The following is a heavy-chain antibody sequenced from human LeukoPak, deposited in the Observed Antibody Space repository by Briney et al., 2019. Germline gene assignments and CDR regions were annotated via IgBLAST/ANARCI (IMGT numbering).Heavy chain of an antibody. Sequence: SETLSLTCTVSGGSISSGGYSWSWIRQPPGKGLEWIGHIHHTGSTYYNPSLKSRVTISVDRSKNQFSLKLNSVTAADTAAYYCARGDFWSGSTLDSWGQGTLVTVSS. D-gene: IGHD3-3*01. CDR1: GGSISSGGYS. CDR3: ARGDFWSGSTLDS. J-gene: IGHJ4*02. V-gene: IGHV4-30-2*01. CDR2: IHHTGST.